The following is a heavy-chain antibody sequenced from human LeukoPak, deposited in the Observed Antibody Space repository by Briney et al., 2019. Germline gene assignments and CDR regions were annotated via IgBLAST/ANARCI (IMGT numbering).Heavy chain of an antibody. D-gene: IGHD1-14*01. CDR2: ISSSGSTI. CDR1: GFTFSSYE. CDR3: ARVRWNQPYYFDY. J-gene: IGHJ4*02. V-gene: IGHV3-48*03. Sequence: GGSLRLSCAASGFTFSSYEMNWVRQAPGKGLEWVAYISSSGSTIYYADSVKGRFTISRDNAKNSLYLQMNSLRAEDTAVYYCARVRWNQPYYFDYWGQGTLVTVSS.